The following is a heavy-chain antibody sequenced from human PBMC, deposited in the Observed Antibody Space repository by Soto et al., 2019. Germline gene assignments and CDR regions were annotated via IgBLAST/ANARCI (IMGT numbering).Heavy chain of an antibody. CDR3: AGYLRGYSYYYFDY. J-gene: IGHJ4*02. CDR2: IHYSGNP. D-gene: IGHD3-22*01. V-gene: IGHV4-31*03. CDR1: GGGINNGGYY. Sequence: PSETLSLTCTVSGGGINNGGYYWSWVRQHPGKGLEWLGYIHYSGNPYYNPSLKTRLTISVDLSKNQFSLRLTSVTAADTAVYYCAGYLRGYSYYYFDYWGQGSLVTVSS.